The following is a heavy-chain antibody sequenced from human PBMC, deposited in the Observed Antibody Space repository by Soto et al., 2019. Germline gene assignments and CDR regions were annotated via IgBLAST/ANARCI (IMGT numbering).Heavy chain of an antibody. CDR2: IWYDGSNK. V-gene: IGHV3-33*01. J-gene: IGHJ6*01. CDR1: GFTFSSYG. D-gene: IGHD3-3*01. CDR3: ARDGDYDFWSGYDGGSYYYYGMDV. Sequence: QVQLVESGGGVVQPGRSLRLSCAASGFTFSSYGMHWVRQAPGKGLEWVAVIWYDGSNKYYADSVKGRFTISRDNSKNTLYLQMNSLRAEDTAVYYCARDGDYDFWSGYDGGSYYYYGMDVW.